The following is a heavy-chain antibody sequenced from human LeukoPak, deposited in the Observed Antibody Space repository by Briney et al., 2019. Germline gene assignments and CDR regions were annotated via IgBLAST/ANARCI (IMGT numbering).Heavy chain of an antibody. D-gene: IGHD6-19*01. CDR2: MNPNSGNT. V-gene: IGHV1-8*01. J-gene: IGHJ4*02. CDR1: GYTFTTYD. CDR3: ARVDSSGLVDY. Sequence: ASVKVSCKASGYTFTTYDINWVRQATGQGLEWMGWMNPNSGNTGYARKFQGRVTMTRNTSISTAYMELSSLRSEDTAVYYCARVDSSGLVDYWGQGTLVTVSS.